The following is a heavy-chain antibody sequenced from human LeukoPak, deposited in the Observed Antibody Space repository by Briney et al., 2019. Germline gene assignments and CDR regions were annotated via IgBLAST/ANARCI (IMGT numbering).Heavy chain of an antibody. D-gene: IGHD6-25*01. CDR1: GFTLSSYA. CDR3: ARGPPWYFDL. J-gene: IGHJ2*01. CDR2: INSDGSST. Sequence: PGGSLRLSCVVSGFTLSSYAMSWVRQAPGKGLVWVSTINSDGSSTTYADSVKGRFTISRDNAKNTLYLQMNSLRVEDTVVYYCARGPPWYFDLWGRGTLVTVSS. V-gene: IGHV3-74*01.